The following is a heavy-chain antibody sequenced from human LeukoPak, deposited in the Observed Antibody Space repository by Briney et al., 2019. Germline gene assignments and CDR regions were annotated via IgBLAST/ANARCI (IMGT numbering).Heavy chain of an antibody. V-gene: IGHV1-18*04. D-gene: IGHD5-18*01. CDR2: ISGYNGHT. J-gene: IGHJ4*02. CDR1: GYAFSSHG. Sequence: SSVKVSCRASGYAFSSHGVSWVRQVPGQGLEWMGWISGYNGHTRYAQNFQGRVMMTTDTSTNTAYLELRSLRSDDTAVYYCARVPNPRNTYGYNDKWGQGTLVTVSS. CDR3: ARVPNPRNTYGYNDK.